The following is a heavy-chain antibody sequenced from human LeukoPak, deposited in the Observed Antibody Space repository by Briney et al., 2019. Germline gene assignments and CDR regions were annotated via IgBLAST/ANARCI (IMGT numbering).Heavy chain of an antibody. Sequence: GESLKISCKGSGYSLTSYWIGWVRQMPGKGLEWMGIIYPGDSDTRYSPSFQGQVTISADKSISTAYLQWSSLKASDTAMYYCARRAYYDSSGYTPNWFDPWGQGTLVTVSS. CDR3: ARRAYYDSSGYTPNWFDP. D-gene: IGHD3-22*01. CDR2: IYPGDSDT. J-gene: IGHJ5*02. CDR1: GYSLTSYW. V-gene: IGHV5-51*01.